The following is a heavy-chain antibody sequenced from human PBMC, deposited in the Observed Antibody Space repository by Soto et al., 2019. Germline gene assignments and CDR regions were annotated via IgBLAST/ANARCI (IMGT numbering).Heavy chain of an antibody. CDR1: GFSFSSAW. CDR3: VMVYLGY. D-gene: IGHD2-8*01. CDR2: IKTENDGGTT. V-gene: IGHV3-15*01. J-gene: IGHJ4*02. Sequence: EVQLVESGGGLVKPGGSLRLSCAASGFSFSSAWMHWVRQAPGKGLEWVGRIKTENDGGTTDYAAPVKGRFTISRDDSKNTVYLQMNSLKTDDTAVYYCVMVYLGYWGQGTLVTVSS.